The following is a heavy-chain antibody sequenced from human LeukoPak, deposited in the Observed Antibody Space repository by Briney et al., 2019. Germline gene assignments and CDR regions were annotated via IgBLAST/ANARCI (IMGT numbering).Heavy chain of an antibody. V-gene: IGHV3-48*03. Sequence: PGGSLRLSCAASGFTFSSYEMNWVRQAPGKGLEWVSYISSSGSTIYYADSVKGRFTISRDNAKNSLYLQMNSLRAEDTAVYYCAKDHGDGYNSFYFDYWGQGTLVTVSS. CDR2: ISSSGSTI. CDR3: AKDHGDGYNSFYFDY. D-gene: IGHD5-24*01. CDR1: GFTFSSYE. J-gene: IGHJ4*02.